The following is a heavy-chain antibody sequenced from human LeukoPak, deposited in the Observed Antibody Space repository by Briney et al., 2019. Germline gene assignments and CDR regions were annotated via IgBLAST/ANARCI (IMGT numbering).Heavy chain of an antibody. D-gene: IGHD4-17*01. J-gene: IGHJ4*02. Sequence: PGGSLRLSCAASGFTFSSYGMHWVRQAPGKGLEWVAVISYDGSNKYYADSVKGRFTISRDNSKNTLYLQMNSLRAEDTAVYYCAKVAWRDGDYEVNYYYFDYWGQGTLVTVSS. CDR1: GFTFSSYG. CDR2: ISYDGSNK. CDR3: AKVAWRDGDYEVNYYYFDY. V-gene: IGHV3-30*18.